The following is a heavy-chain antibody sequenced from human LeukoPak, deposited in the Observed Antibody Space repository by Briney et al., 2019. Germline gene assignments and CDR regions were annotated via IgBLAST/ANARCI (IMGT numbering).Heavy chain of an antibody. V-gene: IGHV4-4*07. CDR2: IYTSGST. Sequence: SETLSLTCTVSGGSISSYYWSWIRQPAGKGLEWIGRIYTSGSTNYNPSLKSRVTMSVDTSKNQFSLKLSSVTAADTAVYYCAGADNTYYYDSSGNFDYWGQGTPVTVSS. CDR3: AGADNTYYYDSSGNFDY. D-gene: IGHD3-22*01. CDR1: GGSISSYY. J-gene: IGHJ4*02.